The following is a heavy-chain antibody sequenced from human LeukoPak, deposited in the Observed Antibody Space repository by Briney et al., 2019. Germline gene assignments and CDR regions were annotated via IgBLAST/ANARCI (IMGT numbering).Heavy chain of an antibody. J-gene: IGHJ4*02. V-gene: IGHV4-39*07. Sequence: PSETLSLTCTVSGGSISSSNYYWGWIRQPPGKGLGWIGSIYYSGSTYYSPSLKSRVTISVDTSKNQFSLKLSSVTAADTAVYFCASDTVVADGFFHSWGQGTLVTVSS. CDR3: ASDTVVADGFFHS. CDR2: IYYSGST. D-gene: IGHD6-19*01. CDR1: GGSISSSNYY.